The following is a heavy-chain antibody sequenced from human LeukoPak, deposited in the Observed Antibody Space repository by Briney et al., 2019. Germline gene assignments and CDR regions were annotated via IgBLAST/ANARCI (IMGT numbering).Heavy chain of an antibody. J-gene: IGHJ1*01. V-gene: IGHV1-8*01. CDR3: APRLGFSGSYYQYFQH. CDR1: GYTFTSYD. D-gene: IGHD1-26*01. Sequence: GASVKVSCKASGYTFTSYDINWVRQATGQGLEWMGWMNPNSGNTGYAQKFQGRVTMTRNTSISTAYMELSSLRSEDTAVYYCAPRLGFSGSYYQYFQHWGQGTLVTVSS. CDR2: MNPNSGNT.